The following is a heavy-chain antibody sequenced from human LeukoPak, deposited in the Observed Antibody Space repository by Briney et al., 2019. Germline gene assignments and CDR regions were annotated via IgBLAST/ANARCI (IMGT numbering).Heavy chain of an antibody. CDR1: GGSFSGYY. CDR3: ARGRGYSYGYGPRFDY. J-gene: IGHJ4*02. Sequence: KPSETLSLTCAVYGGSFSGYYWSWIRQPPGKGLEWIGEINHSGSTNYNPSLKSRVTISVDTSKNQFSLKLSSVTAADTAVYYCARGRGYSYGYGPRFDYWGQGTLVTASS. CDR2: INHSGST. D-gene: IGHD5-18*01. V-gene: IGHV4-34*01.